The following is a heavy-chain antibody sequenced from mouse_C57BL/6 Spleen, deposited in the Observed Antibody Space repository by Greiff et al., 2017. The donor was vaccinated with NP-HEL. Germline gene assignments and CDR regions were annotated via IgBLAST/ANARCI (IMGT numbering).Heavy chain of an antibody. CDR2: INPNNGGT. J-gene: IGHJ1*03. V-gene: IGHV1-18*01. Sequence: EVKLMESGPELVKPGASVKIPCKASGYTFTDYNMDWVKQSHGKSLEWIGDINPNNGGTIYNQKFKGKATLTVDKSSSTAYMELRSLTSEDTAVYYCARTLYYSNSYWYFDVWGTGTTVTVSS. CDR1: GYTFTDYN. CDR3: ARTLYYSNSYWYFDV. D-gene: IGHD2-5*01.